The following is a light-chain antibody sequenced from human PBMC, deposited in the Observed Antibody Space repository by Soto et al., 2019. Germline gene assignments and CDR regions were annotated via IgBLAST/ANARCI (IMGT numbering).Light chain of an antibody. CDR3: QQYNKWPLT. CDR1: ESVSSN. Sequence: EIVMTQSPATLSVSQGERATLSCRASESVSSNLARYQQKPGQAPRLLIYGASTRATGIPARFSGSGSGTEFTLTISSLQSEDFAVYYCQQYNKWPLTCGGGTKVEIK. J-gene: IGKJ4*01. CDR2: GAS. V-gene: IGKV3-15*01.